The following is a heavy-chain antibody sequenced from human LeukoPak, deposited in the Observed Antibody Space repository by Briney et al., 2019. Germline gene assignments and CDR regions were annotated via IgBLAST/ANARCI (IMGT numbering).Heavy chain of an antibody. Sequence: SGGSLRLSCAASGFTFSSYSMNWVRQAPGKGLEWVSYISSSSSTIYYADSVKGRFTISRDNAKYSLYLQMNSLRAEDTAVYYCARGLYDSSGYGYYFDYWGQGTLVTVSS. D-gene: IGHD3-22*01. CDR3: ARGLYDSSGYGYYFDY. J-gene: IGHJ4*02. CDR2: ISSSSSTI. CDR1: GFTFSSYS. V-gene: IGHV3-48*01.